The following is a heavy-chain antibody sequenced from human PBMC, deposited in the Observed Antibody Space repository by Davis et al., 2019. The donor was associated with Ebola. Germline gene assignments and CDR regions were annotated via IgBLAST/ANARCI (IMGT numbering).Heavy chain of an antibody. V-gene: IGHV3-23*01. CDR2: ISGSGEKI. CDR3: ANDPLGVGTGTFEN. D-gene: IGHD1-7*01. J-gene: IGHJ4*02. Sequence: GESLKISCAASGFTFSTYVMSCVRQAPGKGLEWVSAISGSGEKIYYADSVKGRFTISRDNSKSTLYVQMNSLRDEDTAVYYCANDPLGVGTGTFENWGQGTLVTVSS. CDR1: GFTFSTYV.